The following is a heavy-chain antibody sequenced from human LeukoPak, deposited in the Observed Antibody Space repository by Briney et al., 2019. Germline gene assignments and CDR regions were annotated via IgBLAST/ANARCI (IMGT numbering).Heavy chain of an antibody. J-gene: IGHJ5*02. CDR3: ARDRSVARGSGSYYNSNRFDP. D-gene: IGHD3-10*01. V-gene: IGHV1-69*13. CDR2: IIPIFGTA. Sequence: SVKVSCKASGGTFSSYAISWVRQAPGQGLEWMGGIIPIFGTANYAQKFQGRVTITADESTSTAYMELSSLRSEDTAVYYCARDRSVARGSGSYYNSNRFDPWGQGTLVTVSS. CDR1: GGTFSSYA.